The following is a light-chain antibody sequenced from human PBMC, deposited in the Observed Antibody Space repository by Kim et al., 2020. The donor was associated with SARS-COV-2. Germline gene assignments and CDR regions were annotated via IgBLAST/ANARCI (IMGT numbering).Light chain of an antibody. CDR2: DAS. CDR3: QQRRTWPPIT. CDR1: QSVGTY. V-gene: IGKV3-11*01. Sequence: PRERATLSCRDSQSVGTYLAWYHQKPGEAPRLLIYDASHRATGIPARFSGSGSGTDFTLTISSLEPEDFAVYYCQQRRTWPPITFGQGTRLEIK. J-gene: IGKJ5*01.